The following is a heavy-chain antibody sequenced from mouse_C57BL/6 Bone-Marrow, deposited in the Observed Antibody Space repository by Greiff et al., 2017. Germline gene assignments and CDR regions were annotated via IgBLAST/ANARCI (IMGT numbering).Heavy chain of an antibody. J-gene: IGHJ4*01. V-gene: IGHV1-15*01. CDR2: IDPETGGT. Sequence: VQLQQSGAELVRPGASVTLSCKASGYTFTDYEMHWVKQTPVHGLEWIGAIDPETGGTAYNQKFKGKAILTADKSSSTAYMELRSLTSEDSAVYYCTRPTIVTTSAMDYWGQGTSVTVSS. CDR1: GYTFTDYE. D-gene: IGHD2-5*01. CDR3: TRPTIVTTSAMDY.